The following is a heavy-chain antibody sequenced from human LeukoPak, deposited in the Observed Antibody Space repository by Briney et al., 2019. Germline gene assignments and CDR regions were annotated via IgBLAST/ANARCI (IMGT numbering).Heavy chain of an antibody. J-gene: IGHJ4*02. CDR3: ARGSPDIVVVPAAAAPSYYFDY. CDR2: INDSGST. D-gene: IGHD2-2*01. Sequence: KPSATLSLTCAVYGGSFSGYYWSWIRPPPGKGLEWIGEINDSGSTNYNPSLKSRVTISVDASKNQFSLKLSSVTAADTAVYYCARGSPDIVVVPAAAAPSYYFDYWGQGTLVTVSS. CDR1: GGSFSGYY. V-gene: IGHV4-34*01.